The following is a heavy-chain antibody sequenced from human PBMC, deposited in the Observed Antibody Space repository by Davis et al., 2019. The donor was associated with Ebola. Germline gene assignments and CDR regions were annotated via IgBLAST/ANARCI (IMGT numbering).Heavy chain of an antibody. CDR3: ARTSIVGTTTTASDI. CDR1: GYSFSIFG. D-gene: IGHD1-26*01. J-gene: IGHJ3*02. Sequence: AASVKVSCKASGYSFSIFGISWLRQAPGQGLEWMGWISPYNGNTDYAQNFQGRVTMTTDTSTGTAYLDLRSLRSDDTAVYICARTSIVGTTTTASDIWGQGTLVTVSS. CDR2: ISPYNGNT. V-gene: IGHV1-18*01.